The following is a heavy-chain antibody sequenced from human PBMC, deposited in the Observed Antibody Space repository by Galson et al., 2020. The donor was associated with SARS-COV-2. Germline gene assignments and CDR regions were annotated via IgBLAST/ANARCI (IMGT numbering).Heavy chain of an antibody. CDR1: GGTFSSYA. CDR3: ARGGYSRPSHETLTPSAHYYYYDMDV. D-gene: IGHD6-13*01. J-gene: IGHJ6*03. V-gene: IGHV1-69*13. Sequence: SVQVSCKASGGTFSSYAISWVRQAPGQGLEWMGGIIPIFGTANYAQKFQGRVTITADESTSTAYMELSSLRSEDTAVYYCARGGYSRPSHETLTPSAHYYYYDMDVWGKGTTVTVSS. CDR2: IIPIFGTA.